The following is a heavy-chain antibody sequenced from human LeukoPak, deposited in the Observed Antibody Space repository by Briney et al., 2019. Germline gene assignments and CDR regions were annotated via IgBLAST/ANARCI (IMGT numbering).Heavy chain of an antibody. J-gene: IGHJ4*02. V-gene: IGHV4-38-2*01. CDR2: IYHSGST. CDR3: ARFSTTVVTFDY. D-gene: IGHD4-23*01. CDR1: GYSISSGYY. Sequence: SESLSLTCAVSGYSISSGYYWGWIRQPPGKGLEWIGSIYHSGSTYYNPSLKSRVTISVDTSKNQFSLKLSSVTAADTAVYYCARFSTTVVTFDYWGQGTPVTVSS.